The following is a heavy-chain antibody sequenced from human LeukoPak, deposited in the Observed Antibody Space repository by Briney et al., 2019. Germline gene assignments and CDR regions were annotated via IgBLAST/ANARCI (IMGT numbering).Heavy chain of an antibody. V-gene: IGHV3-74*01. CDR2: LNSDASVT. CDR3: VREYCGGDCYTDF. Sequence: GGSLRLSCAASGFTFSIYWMHWVRQTPGKGLVWVSRLNSDASVTSYADSVKGRFTISRDNAKNTLYLQMNSLRAEDTALYYCVREYCGGDCYTDFWGQGTLVTVSP. J-gene: IGHJ4*02. CDR1: GFTFSIYW. D-gene: IGHD2-21*02.